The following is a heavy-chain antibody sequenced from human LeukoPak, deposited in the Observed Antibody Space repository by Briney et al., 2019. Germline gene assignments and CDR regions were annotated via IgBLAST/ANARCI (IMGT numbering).Heavy chain of an antibody. J-gene: IGHJ4*02. Sequence: GGSLRLSCSASGFTFSSYAMHCVRQAPGKGLEYVSAISPDGSNTYYADSVKGRFSISRDNSKNTPYLQMSSLRPEDTAVYYCVPKGTEGYWGQGTLVTVSS. CDR2: ISPDGSNT. CDR1: GFTFSSYA. CDR3: VPKGTEGY. V-gene: IGHV3-64D*06.